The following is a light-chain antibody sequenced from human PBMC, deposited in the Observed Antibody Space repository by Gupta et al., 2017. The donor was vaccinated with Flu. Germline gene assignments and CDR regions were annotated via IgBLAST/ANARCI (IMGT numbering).Light chain of an antibody. Sequence: LSVLPGETATLSCRASETIGSKLAWYKQKPGQPPRRLIFDESKRAAGGPSRCTGGGCGVACILTIANLQSEEVGFYFCNQYTNWDQGPCTLGQGTKLDFK. CDR3: NQYTNWDQGPCT. CDR1: ETIGSK. V-gene: IGKV3D-15*01. J-gene: IGKJ2*02. CDR2: DES.